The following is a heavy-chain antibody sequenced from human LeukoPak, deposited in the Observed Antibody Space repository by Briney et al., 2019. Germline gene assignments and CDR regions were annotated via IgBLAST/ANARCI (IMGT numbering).Heavy chain of an antibody. J-gene: IGHJ6*03. Sequence: PGGSLRLSCAASGFTFSTYGMHWVRQAPGKGLEGVAFIRYDGNNKFYADSVKGRFTISRDNSKNTLYLQMSSLRAEDTAVYYCAKGRSYYYYMDVWGKGTTVTISS. CDR3: AKGRSYYYYMDV. CDR2: IRYDGNNK. CDR1: GFTFSTYG. V-gene: IGHV3-30*02.